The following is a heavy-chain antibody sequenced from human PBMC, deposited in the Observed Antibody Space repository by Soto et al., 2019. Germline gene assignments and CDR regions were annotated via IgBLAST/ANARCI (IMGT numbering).Heavy chain of an antibody. CDR1: GYTFTSYA. Sequence: ASVKVSCKXSGYTFTSYAMHWVRQAPGQRLEWMGWINAGNGNTKYSQKFQGRATITRDTSASTAYMELSSLRSEDTAVYYCARVLGATVTTADAFDIWGQGTMVTVSS. CDR3: ARVLGATVTTADAFDI. J-gene: IGHJ3*02. V-gene: IGHV1-3*01. D-gene: IGHD4-17*01. CDR2: INAGNGNT.